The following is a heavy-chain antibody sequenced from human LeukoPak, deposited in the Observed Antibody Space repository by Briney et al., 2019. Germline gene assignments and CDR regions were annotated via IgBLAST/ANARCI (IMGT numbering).Heavy chain of an antibody. Sequence: SETLSLTCTVSGGSLNNYYWSWIRQPAGKGLGWIGHIYTSGNTNYNYNPSLKSRVSMSIDTSKNQFSLKLSSVAAADTAFYYCATYSSASDAFDIWGQGTKVTVSS. D-gene: IGHD6-19*01. CDR3: ATYSSASDAFDI. V-gene: IGHV4-4*07. CDR2: IYTSGNTNY. CDR1: GGSLNNYY. J-gene: IGHJ3*02.